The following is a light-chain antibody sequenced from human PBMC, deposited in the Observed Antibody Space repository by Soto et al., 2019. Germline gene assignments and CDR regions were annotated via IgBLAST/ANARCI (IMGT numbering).Light chain of an antibody. Sequence: DIQMTQSPSFLSASVGDKVTITCRATESVSNWLAWYQEKPGNPPRPLIYDASTLESGVPSRFSGSGSGTEFTLTISILQADDFAIYYCQQYNSYSWTFGQGTKVEMK. CDR3: QQYNSYSWT. V-gene: IGKV1-5*01. J-gene: IGKJ1*01. CDR2: DAS. CDR1: ESVSNW.